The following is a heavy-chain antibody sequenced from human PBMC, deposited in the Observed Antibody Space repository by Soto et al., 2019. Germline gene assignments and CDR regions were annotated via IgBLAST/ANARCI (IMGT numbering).Heavy chain of an antibody. Sequence: GESLKSSCQGSGYTFANYWIAWCRQMPGKGLEWVGVIYPGDSDTRYSPSFRGQVTISADKSISHVYLQWSSLKASDTAMYYCARNRLRQYYYGMDVWGQGTTVTVSS. CDR3: ARNRLRQYYYGMDV. V-gene: IGHV5-51*01. CDR1: GYTFANYW. CDR2: IYPGDSDT. D-gene: IGHD3-10*01. J-gene: IGHJ6*02.